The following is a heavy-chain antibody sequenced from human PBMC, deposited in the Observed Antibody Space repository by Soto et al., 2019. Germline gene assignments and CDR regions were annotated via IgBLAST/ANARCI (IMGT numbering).Heavy chain of an antibody. V-gene: IGHV4-34*01. J-gene: IGHJ4*02. CDR3: ARGARGYSYGLHDY. CDR1: GGSFSGYY. D-gene: IGHD5-18*01. Sequence: SETLSLTCAVYGGSFSGYYWSWIRQPPGKGLEWTGEINHSGSTNYNPSLKSRVTISVDTSKNQFSLKLSSVTAADTAVYYCARGARGYSYGLHDYWGQGTLVTVSS. CDR2: INHSGST.